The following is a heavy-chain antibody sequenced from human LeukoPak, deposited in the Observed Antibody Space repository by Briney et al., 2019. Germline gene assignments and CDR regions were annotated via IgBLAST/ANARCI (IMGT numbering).Heavy chain of an antibody. Sequence: GESLKISCKGSGYSFTSYWISWVRQMPGKGLEWMGIIYPGDSDTRYSPSFQGQVTISADKSISTAYLQWSSLKASDTAMYYCARHTAIEGIAAAAYYFDYWGQGTLVTVSS. CDR2: IYPGDSDT. J-gene: IGHJ4*02. D-gene: IGHD6-13*01. CDR3: ARHTAIEGIAAAAYYFDY. V-gene: IGHV5-51*01. CDR1: GYSFTSYW.